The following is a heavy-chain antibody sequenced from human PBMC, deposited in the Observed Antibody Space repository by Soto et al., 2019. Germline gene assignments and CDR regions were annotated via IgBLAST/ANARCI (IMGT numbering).Heavy chain of an antibody. CDR3: AVLDGYYPPHNWFDP. D-gene: IGHD3-3*01. V-gene: IGHV5-51*01. CDR1: GYSFTSYW. CDR2: IYPGDSDT. Sequence: GESLKISCKGSGYSFTSYWIDWVRQMPGKGLEWMGIIYPGDSDTRYSPSFQGQVTISADKSISTAYLQWSSLKASDTAMYYCAVLDGYYPPHNWFDPWGQGTLVTVSS. J-gene: IGHJ5*02.